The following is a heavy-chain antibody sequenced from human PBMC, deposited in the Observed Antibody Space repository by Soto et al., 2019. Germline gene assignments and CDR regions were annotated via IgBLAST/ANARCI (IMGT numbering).Heavy chain of an antibody. CDR1: GYTFTSYY. CDR2: INPSGGST. D-gene: IGHD5-18*01. J-gene: IGHJ5*02. V-gene: IGHV1-46*01. Sequence: GASVEVSCKASGYTFTSYYMHWVRQAPGQGLEWMGIINPSGGSTSYAQKFQGRVTMTRDTSTSTVYMELSSLRSEDTAVYYCARVPRGYSYGHWFDPWGQGTLVTVSS. CDR3: ARVPRGYSYGHWFDP.